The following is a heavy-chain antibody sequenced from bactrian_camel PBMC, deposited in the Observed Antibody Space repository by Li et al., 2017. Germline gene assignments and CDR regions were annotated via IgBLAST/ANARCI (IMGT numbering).Heavy chain of an antibody. CDR1: ASPNVC. CDR3: ALQYGDNSWEY. D-gene: IGHD6*01. Sequence: HVQLVESGGGSVQPGESLRLSCAGSASPNVCVGWFRQAPGKEREGVATMDGDTRASYADSVKGRFTITKDNAKNTLYLQMNSLKPEDTAMYYCALQYGDNSWEYWGQGTQVTVS. V-gene: IGHV3S6*01. CDR2: MDGDTRA. J-gene: IGHJ4*01.